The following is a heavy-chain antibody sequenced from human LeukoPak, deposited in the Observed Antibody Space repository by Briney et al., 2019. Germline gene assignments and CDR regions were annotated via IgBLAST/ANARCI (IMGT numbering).Heavy chain of an antibody. CDR2: IKADGNAK. V-gene: IGHV3-7*03. D-gene: IGHD3-22*01. Sequence: PGGSLRLSCAASGFTFSNYWMNWVRQAPGRGLEWVANIKADGNAKYYVDSVKGRFTISRDNAKNSLYLQMNSLRAEDTALYYCAKAHNSGYYYAFDYWGQGTLVTVSS. J-gene: IGHJ4*02. CDR3: AKAHNSGYYYAFDY. CDR1: GFTFSNYW.